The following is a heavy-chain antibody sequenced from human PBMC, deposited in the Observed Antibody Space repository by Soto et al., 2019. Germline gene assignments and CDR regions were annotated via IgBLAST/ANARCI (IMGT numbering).Heavy chain of an antibody. V-gene: IGHV3-73*01. CDR1: GFTFSGSA. J-gene: IGHJ6*03. CDR2: IRSNANNYAT. D-gene: IGHD3-3*01. Sequence: EVQLVESGGGLVQPGGSLKLSCAASGFTFSGSAMHWVRQASGKGLEWVGRIRSNANNYATAYGASVKGRFTISRDDSKNTAYLQMNSLKTEDTAVYYCSRQASDWWSGKPQYYMDVWGKGTTVNVS. CDR3: SRQASDWWSGKPQYYMDV.